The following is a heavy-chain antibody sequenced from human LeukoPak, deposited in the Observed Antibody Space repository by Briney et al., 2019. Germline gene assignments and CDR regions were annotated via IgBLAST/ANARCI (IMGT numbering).Heavy chain of an antibody. D-gene: IGHD3-10*01. CDR2: IYTSGST. CDR1: GGSISSYY. V-gene: IGHV4-4*07. J-gene: IGHJ4*02. CDR3: ARDSITMVRGLFDY. Sequence: PSETLSLTCTVSGGSISSYYWSWIRQPAGKGLEWIGRIYTSGSTNYNPSLKSRVTMSVDTSKNQSSLKLSSVTAADTAVYYCARDSITMVRGLFDYWGQGTLVTVSS.